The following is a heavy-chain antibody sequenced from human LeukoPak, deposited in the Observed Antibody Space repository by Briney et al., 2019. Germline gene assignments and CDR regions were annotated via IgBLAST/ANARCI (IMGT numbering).Heavy chain of an antibody. Sequence: GASVKVSCKASGYTFTSYGISWVRQAPGQGLEWMGWINPNSGDTNYAQKFQGRVTVTRDTSISTAYMELSWLRSGDTAVYYCARVGSSGWYVHPTLDYWGQGTLVTVSS. V-gene: IGHV1-2*02. CDR1: GYTFTSYG. CDR2: INPNSGDT. D-gene: IGHD6-19*01. CDR3: ARVGSSGWYVHPTLDY. J-gene: IGHJ4*02.